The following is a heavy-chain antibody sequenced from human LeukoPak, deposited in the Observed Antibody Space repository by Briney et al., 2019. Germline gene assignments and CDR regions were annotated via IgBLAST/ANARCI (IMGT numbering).Heavy chain of an antibody. V-gene: IGHV3-30*01. CDR2: ISYDGSNK. CDR3: ARDRGYCSSTSCSLDY. J-gene: IGHJ4*02. CDR1: GFTLSSYA. D-gene: IGHD2-2*01. Sequence: GRSLRLSCAASGFTLSSYAMHWVRQAPGKGLEWVAVISYDGSNKYYADSVKGRFTISRDNSKNTLYLQMNSLRAEDTAVYYCARDRGYCSSTSCSLDYWGQGTLVIVSS.